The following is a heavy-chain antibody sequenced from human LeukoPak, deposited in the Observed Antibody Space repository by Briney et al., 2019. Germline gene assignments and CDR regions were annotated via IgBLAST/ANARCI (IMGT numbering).Heavy chain of an antibody. J-gene: IGHJ4*02. CDR3: ARVLNGWELQPFDS. CDR1: GGTFSSYA. Sequence: GSSVKVSCKASGGTFSSYAISWVRQAPGQGLEWMGGIIPIFGTANYAQKFQGRVTITADESTSTAYMELSRLRSDDTAVYYCARVLNGWELQPFDSWGQGTLVTVSS. D-gene: IGHD1-26*01. V-gene: IGHV1-69*01. CDR2: IIPIFGTA.